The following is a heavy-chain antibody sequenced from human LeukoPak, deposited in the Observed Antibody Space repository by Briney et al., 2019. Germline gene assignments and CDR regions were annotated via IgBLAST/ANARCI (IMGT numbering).Heavy chain of an antibody. CDR1: GGSVSSSPYY. J-gene: IGHJ4*02. V-gene: IGHV4-39*07. CDR3: ARDAPYYNSTLDS. Sequence: NSSETLSLTCTVSGGSVSSSPYYWGWIRQPPGKGLECIGSVSDGGSTDHNPSLKSRVTISLDTSRNQFSLKLSSVTAADTAVYYCARDAPYYNSTLDSWGQGILVTVSS. CDR2: VSDGGST. D-gene: IGHD1-1*01.